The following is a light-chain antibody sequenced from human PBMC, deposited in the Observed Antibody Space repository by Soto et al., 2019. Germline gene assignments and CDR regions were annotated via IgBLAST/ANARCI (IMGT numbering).Light chain of an antibody. V-gene: IGKV3D-20*01. J-gene: IGKJ3*01. Sequence: EIVLTQSPATLSLSPGERATLSRGASQSISSYLAWYQQKPGLAPRLLIYDASSRATGIPDRFSGSGSGTDFTLTISRLEPEDFAVYYCQQYGGSLTFGPGTQVDIK. CDR2: DAS. CDR1: QSISSY. CDR3: QQYGGSLT.